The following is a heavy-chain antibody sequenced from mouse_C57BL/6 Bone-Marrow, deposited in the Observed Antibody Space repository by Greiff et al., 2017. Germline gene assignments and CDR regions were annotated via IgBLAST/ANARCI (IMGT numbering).Heavy chain of an antibody. V-gene: IGHV1-55*01. CDR2: IYPGSGST. D-gene: IGHD2-1*01. J-gene: IGHJ2*01. CDR1: GYTFTSYW. Sequence: QVQLQQSGAELVKPGASVKMSCKASGYTFTSYWITWVKQRPGQGLEWIGDIYPGSGSTNYNEKFKSKATLTVDTSSSTAYMQLSSRTSEDSAVYYCRLYYGPFDYWGQGTTLTVSS. CDR3: RLYYGPFDY.